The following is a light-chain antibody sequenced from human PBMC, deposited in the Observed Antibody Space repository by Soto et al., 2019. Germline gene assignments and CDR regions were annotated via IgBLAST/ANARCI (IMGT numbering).Light chain of an antibody. Sequence: DIQMTQSPSSVSASIGDRVTITCRASQGINNWLAWYQQTPGKAPKLLIYAASTLQSGVPSRFSGSGSGTDVTLTISSLQPEDFATYSCQQANSFPHTVGGGTKVEIK. V-gene: IGKV1-12*01. CDR3: QQANSFPHT. J-gene: IGKJ4*01. CDR1: QGINNW. CDR2: AAS.